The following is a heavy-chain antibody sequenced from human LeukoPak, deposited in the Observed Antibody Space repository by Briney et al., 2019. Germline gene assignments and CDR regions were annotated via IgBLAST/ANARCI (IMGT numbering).Heavy chain of an antibody. CDR3: AKDLYYYDSEGAFDI. Sequence: PGGSLRLSCAASGFTFITYWMTWVRQAPGKGLEWVSGISWNSGSIGYADSVKGRFTISRDNAKNSLYLQMNSLRAEDMALYYCAKDLYYYDSEGAFDIWGQGTMVTVSS. CDR2: ISWNSGSI. V-gene: IGHV3-9*03. CDR1: GFTFITYW. J-gene: IGHJ3*02. D-gene: IGHD3-22*01.